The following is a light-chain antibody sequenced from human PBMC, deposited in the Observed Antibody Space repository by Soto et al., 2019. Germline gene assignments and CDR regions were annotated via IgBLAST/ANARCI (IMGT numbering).Light chain of an antibody. CDR3: LQDYGYPQT. J-gene: IGKJ1*01. Sequence: AIHMTQSPSSLSASLGDKVTITCRASQDIRSHLGWYQQKPGKAPRLLISAASDLENEVPSRFSGGGSGTDFTLTISSVQPEDFATYYCLQDYGYPQTFXQGTKVDIK. V-gene: IGKV1-6*01. CDR1: QDIRSH. CDR2: AAS.